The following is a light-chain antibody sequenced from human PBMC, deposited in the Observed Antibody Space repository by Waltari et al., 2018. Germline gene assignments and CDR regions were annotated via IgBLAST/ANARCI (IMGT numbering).Light chain of an antibody. CDR1: SSDIGVYNY. Sequence: QSISISCTGTSSDIGVYNYVSWYQQHPGKAPKLMIYEVSNRPSGVSNRFSGSKSDNTASLTISGLQAEDEADYYCSSYTSSSTWVFGGGTKLTVL. J-gene: IGLJ3*02. CDR2: EVS. CDR3: SSYTSSSTWV. V-gene: IGLV2-14*01.